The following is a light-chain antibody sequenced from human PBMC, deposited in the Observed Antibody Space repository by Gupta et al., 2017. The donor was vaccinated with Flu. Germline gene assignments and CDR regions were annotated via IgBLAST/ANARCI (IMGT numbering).Light chain of an antibody. CDR1: SSNIGRDY. Sequence: QSVLTQPPSVSGTPGQRVTISCSGSSSNIGRDYVYWYQQFPGTAPRLLMYRDNQRPSGVPDRFSGSKSGTSASLAISGLRSEDEGDYYCVAWDDSLSGWLFGVGTKLT. CDR3: VAWDDSLSGWL. V-gene: IGLV1-47*01. J-gene: IGLJ3*02. CDR2: RDN.